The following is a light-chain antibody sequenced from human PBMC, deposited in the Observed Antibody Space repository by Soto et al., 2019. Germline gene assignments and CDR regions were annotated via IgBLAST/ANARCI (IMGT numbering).Light chain of an antibody. CDR1: QGISSH. Sequence: AIRMTQSPSSFSASTGDRVTITCRASQGISSHLAWYQVKPGKAPKLLIYTASYLESGVPSRFSGSGYGTNFALTLSSLRSEYFAVYYYQQSFSYPLTFCGGTKVEIK. CDR3: QQSFSYPLT. V-gene: IGKV1-8*01. J-gene: IGKJ4*01. CDR2: TAS.